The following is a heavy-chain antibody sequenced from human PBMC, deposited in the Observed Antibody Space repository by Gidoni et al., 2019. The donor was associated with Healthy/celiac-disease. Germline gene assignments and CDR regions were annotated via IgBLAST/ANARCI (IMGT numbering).Heavy chain of an antibody. Sequence: EVQLVESGGGLVQPGGSLRLSCAASGFTFSSYDMHWVRQATGKGLEWVSAIGTAGDTYYPGSVKGRFTSARENAKNSLYLQMNSLRAGDTAVYYCAREENLYGDYVYDYWGQGTLVTVSS. V-gene: IGHV3-13*01. CDR1: GFTFSSYD. D-gene: IGHD4-17*01. CDR3: AREENLYGDYVYDY. J-gene: IGHJ4*02. CDR2: IGTAGDT.